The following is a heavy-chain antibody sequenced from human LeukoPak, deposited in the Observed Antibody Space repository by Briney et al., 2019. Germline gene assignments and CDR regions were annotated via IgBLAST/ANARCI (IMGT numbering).Heavy chain of an antibody. CDR1: GFTFSSYW. CDR2: IKEDGSEK. D-gene: IGHD6-19*01. J-gene: IGHJ4*02. CDR3: ARLRAGDYFDY. Sequence: PGGSLRLSCAASGFTFSSYWMSWVRQAPGKGLEWAANIKEDGSEKYYVDSVKGRLTISRDTAKSSLYLQMNSLRAEDTAVYYCARLRAGDYFDYWGQGTLVTVSS. V-gene: IGHV3-7*04.